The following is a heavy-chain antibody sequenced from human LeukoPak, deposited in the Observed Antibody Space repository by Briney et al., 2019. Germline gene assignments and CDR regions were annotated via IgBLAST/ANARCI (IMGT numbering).Heavy chain of an antibody. V-gene: IGHV3-21*01. J-gene: IGHJ4*02. Sequence: GGSLRLSCAASGFTFSTYDMNWVRQAPGKGLEWVSSISSSSSYIYYADSVKGRFTISRDNAKNSLYLQMNSLRAEDTAVYYCARVKDYYDSSGGYWGQGTLVTVSS. CDR2: ISSSSSYI. CDR3: ARVKDYYDSSGGY. CDR1: GFTFSTYD. D-gene: IGHD3-22*01.